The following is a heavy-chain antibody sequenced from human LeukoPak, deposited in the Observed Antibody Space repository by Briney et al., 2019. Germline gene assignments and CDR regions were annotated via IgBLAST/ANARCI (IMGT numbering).Heavy chain of an antibody. V-gene: IGHV1-2*02. Sequence: GASVKVSCKASGYTFSDYYMLWVRQAPGQGLEWMGWINPKSGGTNYAQKFQGRVTMTRDTSISTAYMELRRLRSDDMAVYYCVRDGTLIDDYVWGSYRRPYYFDYWGQGTLVTVSS. CDR2: INPKSGGT. CDR3: VRDGTLIDDYVWGSYRRPYYFDY. J-gene: IGHJ4*02. CDR1: GYTFSDYY. D-gene: IGHD3-16*02.